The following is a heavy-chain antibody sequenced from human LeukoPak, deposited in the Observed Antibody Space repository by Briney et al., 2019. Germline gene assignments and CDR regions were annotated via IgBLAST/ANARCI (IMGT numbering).Heavy chain of an antibody. CDR3: ARGVYIAAAQYGY. J-gene: IGHJ4*02. D-gene: IGHD6-13*01. CDR1: GFTFSSYA. V-gene: IGHV4-59*01. Sequence: GSLRLSCAASGFTFSSYAMSWIRQPPGKGLEWIGYIYYSGTTNYNPSLKSRVTISVDTSKIQFSLKLSAVTAADTAVYYCARGVYIAAAQYGYWGQGTLVTVSS. CDR2: IYYSGTT.